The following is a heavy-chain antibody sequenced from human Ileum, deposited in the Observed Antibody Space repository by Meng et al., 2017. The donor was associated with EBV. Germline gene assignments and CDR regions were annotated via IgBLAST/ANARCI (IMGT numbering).Heavy chain of an antibody. D-gene: IGHD1-26*01. V-gene: IGHV4-30-4*01. CDR3: AIYAVGGSGQGY. Sequence: LMQRGPVLVTHSQTPSLPGSVSGVSISSGVDHWSWIRQPPGKGLEWIGCSGGTYYNPSLKSRLTISVDTSKNQFSLKLDSATAADTAVYYCAIYAVGGSGQGYWGQGTLVTVSS. CDR1: GVSISSGVDH. J-gene: IGHJ4*02. CDR2: SGGT.